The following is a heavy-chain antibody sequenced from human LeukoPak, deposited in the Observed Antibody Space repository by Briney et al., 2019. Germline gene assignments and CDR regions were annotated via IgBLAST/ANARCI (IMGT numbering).Heavy chain of an antibody. CDR2: IYTSGST. CDR3: ARRAGIAARPRNYYMDV. Sequence: SETLSLTCTVSGSSISSYYWSWIRQPPGKGLEWIGYIYTSGSTNYNPSLKSRVTISVDTSKNQFSLKLSSVTAADTAVYYCARRAGIAARPRNYYMDVWGKGTTVTVSS. V-gene: IGHV4-4*09. D-gene: IGHD6-6*01. CDR1: GSSISSYY. J-gene: IGHJ6*03.